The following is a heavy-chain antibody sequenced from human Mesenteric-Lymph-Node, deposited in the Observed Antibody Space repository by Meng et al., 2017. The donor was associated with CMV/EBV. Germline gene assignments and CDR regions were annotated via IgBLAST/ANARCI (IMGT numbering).Heavy chain of an antibody. V-gene: IGHV3-74*01. CDR3: ARGRYYYDSGNYYFDY. J-gene: IGHJ4*02. CDR2: INGVGRST. CDR1: GGSISSASHY. Sequence: ETLSLTCIVSGGSISSASHYWGWVRQAPGKGLVWVSRINGVGRSTSYADSVKGRFTISRDNARNTLYLQMNSLRAEDTAVYYCARGRYYYDSGNYYFDYWGQGTLVTVSS. D-gene: IGHD3-10*01.